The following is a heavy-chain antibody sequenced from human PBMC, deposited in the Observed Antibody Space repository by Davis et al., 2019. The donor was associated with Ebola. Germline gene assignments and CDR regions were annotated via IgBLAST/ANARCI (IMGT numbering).Heavy chain of an antibody. CDR1: GFAFSSYA. CDR2: ISYDGSNK. V-gene: IGHV3-30-3*01. Sequence: PGGSLRLSCAASGFAFSSYAMHWVRQAPGKGPEWVAVISYDGSNKYYADSVKGRFTISRDNSKNTLYLQMNSLRAEDTAVYYCARALYCTNGVCSTADYWGQGTLVTVSS. J-gene: IGHJ4*02. D-gene: IGHD2-8*01. CDR3: ARALYCTNGVCSTADY.